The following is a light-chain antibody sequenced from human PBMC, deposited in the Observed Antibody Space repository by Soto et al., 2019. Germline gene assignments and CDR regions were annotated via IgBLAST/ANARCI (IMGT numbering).Light chain of an antibody. J-gene: IGKJ1*01. CDR3: QQYNNWPPWT. V-gene: IGKV3-15*01. CDR1: QSVSSN. CDR2: GAS. Sequence: EILMTQSPATLSVSPGERGTLSCRASQSVSSNLAWYQQRPGQAPRLLIYGASIRATSVPVRFTGGGSGTDFTLTISSLQSEDFAVYFCQQYNNWPPWTFGQGTKVDIK.